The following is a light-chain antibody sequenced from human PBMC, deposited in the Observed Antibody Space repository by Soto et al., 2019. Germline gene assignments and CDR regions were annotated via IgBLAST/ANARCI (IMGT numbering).Light chain of an antibody. Sequence: DIQMTQSPSTLSGSVGDSVTITCRASQTISSWLAWYQQKPGKAPKLLIYKASTLKSGVPSRFSGSGSGTEFTLTISSLQPDDFATYYCQHYNSYSEAFDQGTKVDI. CDR3: QHYNSYSEA. CDR1: QTISSW. J-gene: IGKJ1*01. V-gene: IGKV1-5*03. CDR2: KAS.